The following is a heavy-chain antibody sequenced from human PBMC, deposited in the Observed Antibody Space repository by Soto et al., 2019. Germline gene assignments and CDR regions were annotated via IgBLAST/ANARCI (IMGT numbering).Heavy chain of an antibody. CDR3: ARDLSTTVIKWGVY. CDR2: ISSSGSTI. D-gene: IGHD4-17*01. CDR1: GFTFSDYY. V-gene: IGHV3-11*01. Sequence: GGSLRLSCAASGFTFSDYYMSWIRQAPGKVLEWVSYISSSGSTIYYADSVKGRFTISRDNAKNSLYLQMNSLRAEDTAVYYCARDLSTTVIKWGVYWGQGTLVTVSS. J-gene: IGHJ4*02.